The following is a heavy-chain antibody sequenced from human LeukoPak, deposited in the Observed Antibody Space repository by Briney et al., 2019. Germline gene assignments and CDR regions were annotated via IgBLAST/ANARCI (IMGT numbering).Heavy chain of an antibody. V-gene: IGHV3-66*01. CDR1: GFTVSSSY. CDR3: ARDLEAANTYYFDY. J-gene: IGHJ4*02. D-gene: IGHD6-13*01. Sequence: PGRSLRPSYAASGFTVSSSYISCVRQAPGKGLESVSIISSAGNTYYADSVEGRFTISRDNSKNTVYLQVNSMRDEDTAVYYCARDLEAANTYYFDYWGQGTMVTVSS. CDR2: ISSAGNT.